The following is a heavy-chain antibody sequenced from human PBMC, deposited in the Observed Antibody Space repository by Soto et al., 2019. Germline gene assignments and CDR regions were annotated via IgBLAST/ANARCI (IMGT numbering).Heavy chain of an antibody. Sequence: EVQLVESGGGLVKPGGSLRLSCAASGFTFSSYSMNWVRQAPGKGLEWVASISSSSSYIYYADSVKGRFTISRDNAKNYLHLQMNSRRGEDDTVNYCGNGIVAGCRSNAFDIWGQGTMVTVSS. CDR3: GNGIVAGCRSNAFDI. CDR1: GFTFSSYS. CDR2: ISSSSSYI. V-gene: IGHV3-21*01. J-gene: IGHJ3*02. D-gene: IGHD5-12*01.